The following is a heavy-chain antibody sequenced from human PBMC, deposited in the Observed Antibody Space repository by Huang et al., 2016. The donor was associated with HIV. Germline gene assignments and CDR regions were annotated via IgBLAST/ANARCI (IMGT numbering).Heavy chain of an antibody. CDR3: ARFGSYYYGSGSYLDAFDI. J-gene: IGHJ3*02. D-gene: IGHD3-10*01. Sequence: EVQLMESGGGLVQPGGSLRLSCAATGFTFSTYNMNWVRQAPGKGLEWVSYSTSSGGSIYYADSVKGRFTISRDNAKNSLYLQMNSLRAEDTAVYYCARFGSYYYGSGSYLDAFDIWGQGTMVTVSS. CDR1: GFTFSTYN. CDR2: STSSGGSI. V-gene: IGHV3-48*01.